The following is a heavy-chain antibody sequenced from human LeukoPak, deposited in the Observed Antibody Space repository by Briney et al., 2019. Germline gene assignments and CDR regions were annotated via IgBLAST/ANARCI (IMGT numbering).Heavy chain of an antibody. CDR1: GFTFCSYD. J-gene: IGHJ2*01. V-gene: IGHV3-13*05. CDR2: IGTAGDP. CDR3: ARGSTMLRGVNWYFDL. Sequence: GGSLRLSCAASGFTFCSYDMHWVRQATGKGLEWVSAIGTAGDPYYPGSVKGRFTISRENAKNSLYLQMNSLRAGDTAVYYCARGSTMLRGVNWYFDLWGRGTLVTVSS. D-gene: IGHD3-10*01.